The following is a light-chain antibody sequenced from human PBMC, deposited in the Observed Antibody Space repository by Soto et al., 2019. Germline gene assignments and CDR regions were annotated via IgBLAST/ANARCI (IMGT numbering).Light chain of an antibody. CDR2: GAS. V-gene: IGKV3-11*01. CDR3: QHRGKWPRT. Sequence: EIVLTQSPATLSLSPGERATLSCRASQSVSNYLAWYQQKPCQAPRLLIYGASNRATSIPARFSGSGSGTDFTLTISSLEPEDFAVYYCQHRGKWPRTFGQGTKLEIK. CDR1: QSVSNY. J-gene: IGKJ2*01.